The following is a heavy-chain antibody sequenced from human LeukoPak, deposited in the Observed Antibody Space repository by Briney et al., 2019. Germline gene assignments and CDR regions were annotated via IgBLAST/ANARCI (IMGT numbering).Heavy chain of an antibody. D-gene: IGHD4-17*01. CDR1: GFTFSSCA. V-gene: IGHV3-23*01. CDR2: ISGSGGST. Sequence: GESLRLSCAASGFTFSSCAMSWVRQAPGKGLECVSTISGSGGSTYYADSVKGRFTISKDNSKSTLFLQMNSLRAEGTAVYYCAKHRYSTVTSFYLDSFDVWGQGTVVTVSS. CDR3: AKHRYSTVTSFYLDSFDV. J-gene: IGHJ3*01.